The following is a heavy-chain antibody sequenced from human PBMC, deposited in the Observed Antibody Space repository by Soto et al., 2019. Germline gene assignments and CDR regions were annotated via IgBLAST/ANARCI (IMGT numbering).Heavy chain of an antibody. CDR2: ISYDGSNK. Sequence: GGSLRLSCAASGFTFSSYGMHWVRQAPGKGLEWVAVISYDGSNKYYADSVKGRFTISRDNSKNTLYLQMNSLRAEDTAVYYCAKDSEPQYSSSRDYYYGMDVWGQGTTVTVSS. CDR1: GFTFSSYG. D-gene: IGHD6-6*01. CDR3: AKDSEPQYSSSRDYYYGMDV. V-gene: IGHV3-30*18. J-gene: IGHJ6*02.